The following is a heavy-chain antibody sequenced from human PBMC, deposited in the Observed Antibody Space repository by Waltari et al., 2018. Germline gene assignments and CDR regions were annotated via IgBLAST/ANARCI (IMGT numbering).Heavy chain of an antibody. CDR1: GGSFSGYY. J-gene: IGHJ4*02. V-gene: IGHV4-34*01. CDR2: INHSGST. Sequence: QVQLQQWGAGLLKPSETLSLTCAVYGGSFSGYYWSWIRQPPGKGLEWIGEINHSGSTNYNPSLKSRVTISVDTSKNQFSLKLSSVTAADTAVYYCARASSVGWSGYSYYFDYWGQGTLVTVSS. CDR3: ARASSVGWSGYSYYFDY. D-gene: IGHD3-3*01.